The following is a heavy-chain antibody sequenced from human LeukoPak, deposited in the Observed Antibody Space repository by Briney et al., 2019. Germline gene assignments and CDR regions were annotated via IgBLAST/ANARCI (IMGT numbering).Heavy chain of an antibody. J-gene: IGHJ4*02. Sequence: ASVKVSCRASGFPFNTHAVAWVRQAPGQGLEWMGWISGYNGNTNYAQKLQGRVTMTTDTSTSTAYMELRSLRSDDTAVYYCAREENSSGWYLVGPNFDYWGQGTLVTVSS. D-gene: IGHD6-19*01. CDR2: ISGYNGNT. V-gene: IGHV1-18*01. CDR1: GFPFNTHA. CDR3: AREENSSGWYLVGPNFDY.